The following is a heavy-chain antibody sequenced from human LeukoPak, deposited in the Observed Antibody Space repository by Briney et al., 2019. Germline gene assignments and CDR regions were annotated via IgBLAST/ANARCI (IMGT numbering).Heavy chain of an antibody. CDR1: GYTFTSYD. CDR2: MNPNSGNT. CDR3: ARVGYSYDAFDI. J-gene: IGHJ3*02. D-gene: IGHD5-18*01. Sequence: ASVTVSCKASGYTFTSYDINWVRQATGQGLEWMGWMNPNSGNTGYAQKFQGRVTMTRNTSISTAYMELSSLRSEDTAVYYCARVGYSYDAFDIWGQGTMVTVSS. V-gene: IGHV1-8*01.